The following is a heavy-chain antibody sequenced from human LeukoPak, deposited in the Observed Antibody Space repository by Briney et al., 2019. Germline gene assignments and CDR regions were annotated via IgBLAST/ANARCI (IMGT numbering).Heavy chain of an antibody. D-gene: IGHD2-15*01. J-gene: IGHJ5*02. Sequence: SETLSLTCAVYGRSFSGYYWSWIRQPPGKGLEGIGEINHSGSTNYNPSLKSRVTISVDTSKNQYSLKLSSVTAADTAVYYCVGLVVPGWFDPWGQGTLVTVSS. V-gene: IGHV4-34*01. CDR1: GRSFSGYY. CDR2: INHSGST. CDR3: VGLVVPGWFDP.